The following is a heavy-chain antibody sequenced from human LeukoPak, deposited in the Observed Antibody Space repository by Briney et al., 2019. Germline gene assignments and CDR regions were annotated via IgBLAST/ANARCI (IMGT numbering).Heavy chain of an antibody. J-gene: IGHJ5*02. D-gene: IGHD6-13*01. CDR3: ANSPGSSWRYNWFDP. Sequence: GGSLRLSCAASGFTFDDYAMHWVRQAPGKGLEWVSGISWNSGSIGYADSVKGRFTISRDNAKNSLYLQMNSLRAEDAAVYYCANSPGSSWRYNWFDPWGQGTLVTVSS. V-gene: IGHV3-9*01. CDR1: GFTFDDYA. CDR2: ISWNSGSI.